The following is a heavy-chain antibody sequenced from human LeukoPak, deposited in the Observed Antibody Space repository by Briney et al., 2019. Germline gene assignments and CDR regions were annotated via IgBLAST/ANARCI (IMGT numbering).Heavy chain of an antibody. V-gene: IGHV4-59*01. J-gene: IGHJ3*02. CDR2: IYYSGST. CDR3: ARRLVGATTGHAFDI. CDR1: GGSISSYY. D-gene: IGHD1-26*01. Sequence: SETLSLTCTVPGGSISSYYWSWIRQPPGKGLEWIGYIYYSGSTNYNPSLKSRVTISVDTSKNQFSLKLSSVTAADTAVYYCARRLVGATTGHAFDIWGQGTMVTVSS.